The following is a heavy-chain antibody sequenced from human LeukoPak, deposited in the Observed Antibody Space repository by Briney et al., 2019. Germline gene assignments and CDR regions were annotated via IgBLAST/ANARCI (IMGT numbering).Heavy chain of an antibody. CDR1: GGSISSYY. V-gene: IGHV4-59*12. CDR3: ARDLAWGSGDLGTYYYNWLDA. CDR2: IYYSGST. Sequence: PSETLSLTCTVSGGSISSYYWSWIRQPPGKGLEWIGYIYYSGSTNYNPSLKSRVTISIDTSKNQFSLKLNSVTAADTAVYYCARDLAWGSGDLGTYYYNWLDAWGQGTLVSVSS. D-gene: IGHD3-10*01. J-gene: IGHJ5*02.